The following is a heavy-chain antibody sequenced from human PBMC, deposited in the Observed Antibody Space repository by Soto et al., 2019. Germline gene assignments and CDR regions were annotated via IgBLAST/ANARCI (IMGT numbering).Heavy chain of an antibody. CDR1: GYTFTSYG. J-gene: IGHJ5*02. V-gene: IGHV1-18*01. CDR2: ISAYNGNT. CDR3: ASVAARPPYSWFDP. D-gene: IGHD6-6*01. Sequence: ASVKVSCKASGYTFTSYGISWVRQAPGQGLEWMGWISAYNGNTNYAQKLQGRVTMTTDTSTSTAYMELRSLRSDDTAVYYCASVAARPPYSWFDPWGQGTLVTVSS.